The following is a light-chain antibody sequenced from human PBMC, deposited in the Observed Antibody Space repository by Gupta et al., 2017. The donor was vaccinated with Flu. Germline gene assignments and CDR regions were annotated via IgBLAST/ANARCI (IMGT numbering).Light chain of an antibody. CDR1: TSNIGSNT. J-gene: IGLJ2*01. V-gene: IGLV1-44*01. Sequence: QSVLTQPPSASGTPGQRGTIPCSGSTSNIGSNTVNWYQQLPGTAPKLLIYTNDQRPSGVPDRFSGSKSGTSASLAISGLQSADEADYYCAVWDDSLNGPVVFGGGTKLTVL. CDR2: TND. CDR3: AVWDDSLNGPVV.